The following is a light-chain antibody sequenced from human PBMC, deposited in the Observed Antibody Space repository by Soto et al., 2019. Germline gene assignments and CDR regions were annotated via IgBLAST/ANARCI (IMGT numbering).Light chain of an antibody. V-gene: IGLV1-51*01. CDR1: SSNIGKNS. CDR2: DDH. CDR3: SSYTSKSSLI. Sequence: QSVLTQPPSVSAAPGQRVSISCSGGSSNIGKNSVSWYQQLPATAPKLLIYDDHQRPSGIPDRFSASKSGNTASLTISGLQAEDEADYYCSSYTSKSSLIFGGGTKLTVL. J-gene: IGLJ2*01.